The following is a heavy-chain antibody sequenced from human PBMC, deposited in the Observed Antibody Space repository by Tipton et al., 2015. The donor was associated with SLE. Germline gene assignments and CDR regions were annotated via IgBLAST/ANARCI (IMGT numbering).Heavy chain of an antibody. CDR1: GVSISSGNYY. J-gene: IGHJ3*02. D-gene: IGHD2-8*02. CDR2: IYTSGST. CDR3: ARAVARVVYARVRAFDI. V-gene: IGHV4-61*02. Sequence: LRLSCTVSGVSISSGNYYWSWILQPAGKGLEWIGRIYTSGSTKYNPSLKSRVTISSDTSKNQVSLKLTSVSAADTAVYYCARAVARVVYARVRAFDIWGQGTLVTVSS.